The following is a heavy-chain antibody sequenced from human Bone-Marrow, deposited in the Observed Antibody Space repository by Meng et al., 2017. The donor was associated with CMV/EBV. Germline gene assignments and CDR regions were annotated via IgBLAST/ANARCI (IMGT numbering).Heavy chain of an antibody. CDR2: ISYDGSNK. J-gene: IGHJ6*01. CDR1: GFTFSSYA. Sequence: GGSLRLSCAASGFTFSSYAMHWVRQAPGKGLEWVAVISYDGSNKYYADSVKGRFTISRDNSKNTLYLQMNSLRAEDTAVYYCARDQGVEFGSSWYYYYYGMDVWGQGTTVTGAS. CDR3: ARDQGVEFGSSWYYYYYGMDV. D-gene: IGHD6-13*01. V-gene: IGHV3-30-3*01.